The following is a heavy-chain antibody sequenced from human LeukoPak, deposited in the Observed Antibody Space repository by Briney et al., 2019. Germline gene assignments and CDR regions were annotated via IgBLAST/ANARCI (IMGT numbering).Heavy chain of an antibody. CDR3: ARGGDGYNRRFDY. J-gene: IGHJ4*02. CDR2: INPNNGGT. V-gene: IGHV1-2*02. Sequence: ASVKVSCKASGYTFTGYYIHWVRQAPGQGLEWVGWINPNNGGTNYAQKFQGRVIMTRDTSISTAYMELSRLRSDDTAVYYCARGGDGYNRRFDYWGQGALVTVSS. D-gene: IGHD5-24*01. CDR1: GYTFTGYY.